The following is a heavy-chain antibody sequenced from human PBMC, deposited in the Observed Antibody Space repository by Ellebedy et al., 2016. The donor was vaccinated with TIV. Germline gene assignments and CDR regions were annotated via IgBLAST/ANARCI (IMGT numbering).Heavy chain of an antibody. D-gene: IGHD1-26*01. CDR1: GFTFSDQY. V-gene: IGHV3-72*01. Sequence: GESLKISCAASGFTFSDQYIDWVRQAPGKGLEWVGRVSNEANSYTTEYAASVKGRFIISRDDSKNSLYLQMNSLKTEDAAVYHCTRGYSGVSIYAFDVWGQGTMVTVSS. CDR2: VSNEANSYTT. J-gene: IGHJ3*01. CDR3: TRGYSGVSIYAFDV.